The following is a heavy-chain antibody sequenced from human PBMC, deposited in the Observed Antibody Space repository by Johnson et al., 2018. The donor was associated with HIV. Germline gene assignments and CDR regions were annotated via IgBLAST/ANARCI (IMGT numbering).Heavy chain of an antibody. J-gene: IGHJ3*02. CDR2: IKQDGSET. V-gene: IGHV3-7*05. CDR3: GFGT. Sequence: VQLVESGGGLVQPGGSLRLSCAGSGFTFSDYWMQWVRQAPGKGLEWVAKIKQDGSETYYVDSVKGRFTISRDNAKNLLFLQMNSLRAEDTAVYYCGFGTWCQGTMFTVSS. CDR1: GFTFSDYW.